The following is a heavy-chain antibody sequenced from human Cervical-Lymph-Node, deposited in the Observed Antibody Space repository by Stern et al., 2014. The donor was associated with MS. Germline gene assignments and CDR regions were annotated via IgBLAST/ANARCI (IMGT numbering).Heavy chain of an antibody. Sequence: VQLVESGPGLVKPSQTLSLTCTVSGGSVGSGSYDWSWIRQPAGKGLEWIGRIYTTGSTHYNPSLKSRVSISIDTSKNQFSLKLTSVTAADTAVYYCARDKEDTNMAFRYFDNWGQGTLVTVSS. CDR3: ARDKEDTNMAFRYFDN. CDR2: IYTTGST. D-gene: IGHD5-18*01. J-gene: IGHJ4*02. V-gene: IGHV4-61*02. CDR1: GGSVGSGSYD.